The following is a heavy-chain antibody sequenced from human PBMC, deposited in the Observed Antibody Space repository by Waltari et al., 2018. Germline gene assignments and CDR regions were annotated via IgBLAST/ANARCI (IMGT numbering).Heavy chain of an antibody. V-gene: IGHV4-39*01. D-gene: IGHD3-3*01. Sequence: QLQLQESGPGLVKPSETLSLTCTVSGGSISSSSYYWGWIRQPPGKGLEWIGSIYYRGGTYYKPSLKSRVTISVDTSKNQFSLKLSSVTAADTAVYYCARLQTYYDFWSGYYTGYAFDIWGQGTMVTVSS. CDR3: ARLQTYYDFWSGYYTGYAFDI. CDR2: IYYRGGT. CDR1: GGSISSSSYY. J-gene: IGHJ3*02.